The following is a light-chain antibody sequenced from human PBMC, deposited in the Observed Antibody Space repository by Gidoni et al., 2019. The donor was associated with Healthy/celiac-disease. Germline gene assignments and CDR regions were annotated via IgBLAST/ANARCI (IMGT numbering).Light chain of an antibody. CDR3: CSYAGSSTVV. CDR2: AGS. V-gene: IGLV2-23*01. Sequence: QSALTKPASVSGSPGQSITISCTVTSSDVGSYNLVSWYQQHPGKAPKLMIYAGSKRHSGVSNRFSGSKSGNTASLTISGLQAEDEADYYCCSYAGSSTVVFGGGTKLTVL. CDR1: SSDVGSYNL. J-gene: IGLJ2*01.